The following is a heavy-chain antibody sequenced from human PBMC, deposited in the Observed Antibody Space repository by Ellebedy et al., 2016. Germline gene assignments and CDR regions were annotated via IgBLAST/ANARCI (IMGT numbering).Heavy chain of an antibody. D-gene: IGHD3-22*01. CDR2: ISAYNDDT. Sequence: ASVKVSXXASGYPFTGYDITWVRQAPGQGLEWMGWISAYNDDTKYAQKFQGRVTMTTDTSRTTAYMELRNLKSDDSAVYFCARDTSGIFDTSVAPNAFDIWGQGTVVTVSS. J-gene: IGHJ3*02. CDR1: GYPFTGYD. CDR3: ARDTSGIFDTSVAPNAFDI. V-gene: IGHV1-18*01.